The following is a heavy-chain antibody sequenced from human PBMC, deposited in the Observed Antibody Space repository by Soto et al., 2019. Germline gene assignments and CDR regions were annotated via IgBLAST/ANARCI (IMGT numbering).Heavy chain of an antibody. D-gene: IGHD6-13*01. CDR3: ARGSSGYSSSWQRFFDY. Sequence: SETLSLTCAVYGGSFSGYYWSWIRQPPGKGLEWIGEINHSGSTNYNPSLKSRVTISVDTSKNQFSLKLSSVTAADTAVYYCARGSSGYSSSWQRFFDYWGQGTLVTVSS. CDR2: INHSGST. J-gene: IGHJ4*02. CDR1: GGSFSGYY. V-gene: IGHV4-34*01.